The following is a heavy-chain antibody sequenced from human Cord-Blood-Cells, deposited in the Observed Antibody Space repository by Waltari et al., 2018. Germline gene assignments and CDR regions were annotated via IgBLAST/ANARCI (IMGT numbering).Heavy chain of an antibody. CDR1: GGSISSSSYY. V-gene: IGHV4-39*01. D-gene: IGHD1-7*01. CDR3: ASKWNYYFDY. CDR2: IYYSGST. Sequence: QLQLQESGPGLVKPSETLSLTCTVSGGSISSSSYYWGWIRQPPVKGLEWIGSIYYSGSTYYNPSLKSRVTISVDTSKNQFSLKLSSVTAADTAVYYCASKWNYYFDYWGQGTLVTVSS. J-gene: IGHJ4*02.